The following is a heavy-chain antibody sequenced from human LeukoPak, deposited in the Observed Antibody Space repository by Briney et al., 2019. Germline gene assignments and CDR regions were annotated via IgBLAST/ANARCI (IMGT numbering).Heavy chain of an antibody. Sequence: GGSLRLSCAASGFTFSSYSMNWVRQAPGKRLEWVSYISSTSSAIYYADSVKGRFTISRDNAKNSLYLQMNSLRAEDTAVYYCARVIRSYGDSAYWGQGTLVTVSS. CDR2: ISSTSSAI. D-gene: IGHD5-18*01. V-gene: IGHV3-48*04. CDR1: GFTFSSYS. CDR3: ARVIRSYGDSAY. J-gene: IGHJ4*02.